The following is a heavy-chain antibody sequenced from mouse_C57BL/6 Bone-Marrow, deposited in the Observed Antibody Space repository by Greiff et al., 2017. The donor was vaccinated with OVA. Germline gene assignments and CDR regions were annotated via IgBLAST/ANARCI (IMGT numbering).Heavy chain of an antibody. D-gene: IGHD1-1*02. Sequence: VQLQESGPELVKPGASVKLSCKASGYTFTSYDINWVKQRPGQGLEWLGWIYPRAGSTKYNEKFKGKATLTVDTSSSTAYMELHSLTSEDSAVYFCARRWGYLDYWGQGTTLTVSS. CDR1: GYTFTSYD. J-gene: IGHJ2*01. CDR2: IYPRAGST. V-gene: IGHV1-85*01. CDR3: ARRWGYLDY.